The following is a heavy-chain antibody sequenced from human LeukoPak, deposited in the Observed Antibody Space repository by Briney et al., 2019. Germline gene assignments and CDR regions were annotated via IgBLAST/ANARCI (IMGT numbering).Heavy chain of an antibody. CDR2: INQDGSEK. J-gene: IGHJ5*02. CDR3: ARQPQSAWFDP. V-gene: IGHV3-7*01. Sequence: GGSLRLSCAASGFTFSSYWMSWVRQAPGKGLEGVAKINQDGSEKYYLDSVEGRFTISKDNAKNSLYLEMNSLRVEDTAVYYCARQPQSAWFDPWGQGTLVTVSS. D-gene: IGHD1-14*01. CDR1: GFTFSSYW.